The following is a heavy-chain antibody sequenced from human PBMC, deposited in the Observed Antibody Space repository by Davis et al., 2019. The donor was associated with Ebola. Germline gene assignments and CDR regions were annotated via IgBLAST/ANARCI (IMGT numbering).Heavy chain of an antibody. CDR1: GGSFSGSY. D-gene: IGHD3-16*01. Sequence: SETLSLTCAVFGGSFSGSYWTWIRQPPGKGLEWIGEIHQSGSTNYNPTLRSRVTMSVDRSKSQFSLRLSAVTAADTAVYYCARGLYVDFDYYRGLDIWGQGTTVTVSS. J-gene: IGHJ6*02. V-gene: IGHV4-34*01. CDR3: ARGLYVDFDYYRGLDI. CDR2: IHQSGST.